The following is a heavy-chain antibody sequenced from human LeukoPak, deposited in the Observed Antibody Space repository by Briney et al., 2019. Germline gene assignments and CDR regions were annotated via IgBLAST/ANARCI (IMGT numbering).Heavy chain of an antibody. CDR1: GYTFTGYY. V-gene: IGHV1-69*05. CDR2: TIPIFGTA. Sequence: ASVKVCCKASGYTFTGYYMDWVRQAPGPGLGWMGGTIPIFGTANYAQKFQGRVTITTDESTSTAYMELSSLRSEDTAVYSCARGGSSWNYYMDVWGKGTTVTVSS. J-gene: IGHJ6*03. CDR3: ARGGSSWNYYMDV. D-gene: IGHD6-13*01.